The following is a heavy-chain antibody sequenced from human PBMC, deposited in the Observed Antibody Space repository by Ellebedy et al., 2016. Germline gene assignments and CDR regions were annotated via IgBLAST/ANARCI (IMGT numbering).Heavy chain of an antibody. CDR3: ARVYGGYSYGPWDY. CDR1: GGSISSYY. D-gene: IGHD5-18*01. Sequence: SETLSLXCTVSGGSISSYYWSWIRQPPGKGLEWIGYIYYSGSTNYNPSLKSRVTISVDTSKNQFSLKLSSVTAADTAVYYCARVYGGYSYGPWDYWGQGTLVTVSS. V-gene: IGHV4-59*13. CDR2: IYYSGST. J-gene: IGHJ4*02.